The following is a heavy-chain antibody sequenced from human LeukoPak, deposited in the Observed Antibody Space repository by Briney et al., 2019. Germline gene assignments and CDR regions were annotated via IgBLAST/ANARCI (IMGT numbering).Heavy chain of an antibody. J-gene: IGHJ4*02. CDR1: GYTFTSYY. Sequence: ASVKVSCTASGYTFTSYYIHWVRQAPGQGLEWMGIINPSGGSTSYAQKFQARVTMTGDTSTSTVYMELSSLRSEDTAVYYCARDFLTGYYYFDYWGQGTLVTVSS. CDR2: INPSGGST. CDR3: ARDFLTGYYYFDY. D-gene: IGHD3-9*01. V-gene: IGHV1-46*01.